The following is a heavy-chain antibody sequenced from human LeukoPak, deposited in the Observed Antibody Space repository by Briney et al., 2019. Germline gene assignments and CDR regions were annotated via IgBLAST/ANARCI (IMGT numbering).Heavy chain of an antibody. CDR2: IYTSGCT. CDR3: ASRAGFSSGWYVHAFDI. J-gene: IGHJ3*02. Sequence: SEILSLTCTVSGGSISSYYWSWIRQPAGKGLEWIGRIYTSGCTNYNPSLKSRVTISVDTSKNQFSLKLSSVTAADTAVYYCASRAGFSSGWYVHAFDIWGQGTMVTVSS. V-gene: IGHV4-4*07. D-gene: IGHD6-19*01. CDR1: GGSISSYY.